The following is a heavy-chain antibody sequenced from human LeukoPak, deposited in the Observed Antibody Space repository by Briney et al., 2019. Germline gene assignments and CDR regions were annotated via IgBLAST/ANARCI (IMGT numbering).Heavy chain of an antibody. J-gene: IGHJ6*04. CDR1: GVTLSNAW. V-gene: IGHV3-15*01. CDR2: IKSKTDGGTT. CDR3: TFYDFWSGSTTGLDV. D-gene: IGHD3-3*01. Sequence: GGSLRLSCAASGVTLSNAWMSGVRQAQGKGLEWVGRIKSKTDGGTTDYAAPVKGRFTISREDSKNTLYLQMNSLKTEDTAVYYCTFYDFWSGSTTGLDVWGKGTTVTVSS.